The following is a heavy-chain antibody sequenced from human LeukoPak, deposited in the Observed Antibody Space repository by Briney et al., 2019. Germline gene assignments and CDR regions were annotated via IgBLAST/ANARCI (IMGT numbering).Heavy chain of an antibody. Sequence: GGSLRLSCAASGFTFSSYGMHWVRQAPGKGLERVAVIWYDGSNKYYADSVKGRFTISRDNSKNTLYLQMNSLRAEDTAVYYCAREVNSGYDPYYFDYWGQGTLVTVSS. J-gene: IGHJ4*02. CDR3: AREVNSGYDPYYFDY. CDR1: GFTFSSYG. V-gene: IGHV3-33*01. D-gene: IGHD5-12*01. CDR2: IWYDGSNK.